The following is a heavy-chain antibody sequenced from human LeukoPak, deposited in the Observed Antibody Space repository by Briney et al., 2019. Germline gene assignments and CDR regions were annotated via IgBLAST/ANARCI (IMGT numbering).Heavy chain of an antibody. Sequence: GESLKISCKGSGYTFTSYWIGWVRQTPGKGLEWMGVIYPGDSDTRYSPSFQGQVTISADKSISTAYLQWSSLKASDTAMYYCARQGYTATRSFAYWGQGTLVTVSS. D-gene: IGHD6-13*01. V-gene: IGHV5-51*01. J-gene: IGHJ4*02. CDR2: IYPGDSDT. CDR1: GYTFTSYW. CDR3: ARQGYTATRSFAY.